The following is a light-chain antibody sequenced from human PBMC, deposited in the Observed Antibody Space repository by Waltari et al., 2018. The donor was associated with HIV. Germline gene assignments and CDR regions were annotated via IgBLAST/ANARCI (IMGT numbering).Light chain of an antibody. CDR1: NSNIGRNT. Sequence: QSVLTQPPSASGTPGQRVTISCSGSNSNIGRNTVSWFQQLPGTAPKVLTYGKNQRPSGVPARFSGSKSGTSASLAISGLQSDDEADYFCASWDDSFNGPVFGGGTKLTVV. CDR2: GKN. J-gene: IGLJ2*01. CDR3: ASWDDSFNGPV. V-gene: IGLV1-44*01.